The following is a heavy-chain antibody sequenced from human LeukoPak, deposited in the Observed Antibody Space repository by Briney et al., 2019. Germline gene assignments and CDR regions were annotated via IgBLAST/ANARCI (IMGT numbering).Heavy chain of an antibody. Sequence: SETLSLTCTVSGGSISSYYWSWIRQPPGKGLEWIGYIYYSGSTNYNPSLKSRVTISVDTSKNQFSLKLSSVTAADTAVYYCARDHGVRGLWSSGYYGMDVWGQGTTVTVSS. CDR2: IYYSGST. D-gene: IGHD3-10*01. CDR3: ARDHGVRGLWSSGYYGMDV. CDR1: GGSISSYY. J-gene: IGHJ6*02. V-gene: IGHV4-59*01.